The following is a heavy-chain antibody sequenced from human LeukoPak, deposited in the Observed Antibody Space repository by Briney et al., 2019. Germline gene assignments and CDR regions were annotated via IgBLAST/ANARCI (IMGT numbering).Heavy chain of an antibody. V-gene: IGHV3-23*01. CDR2: IIGTSSYT. Sequence: GGSLRLSCVASGFTFSNYVMYWVRQVPGKGLEGVLGIIGTSSYTYSADFVRGRFTISRDNSMNTLWLQMNSLRVEDTAVYYCAKGSNFYASGSHFDVWGQGTLVTVSS. J-gene: IGHJ4*02. D-gene: IGHD3-10*01. CDR3: AKGSNFYASGSHFDV. CDR1: GFTFSNYV.